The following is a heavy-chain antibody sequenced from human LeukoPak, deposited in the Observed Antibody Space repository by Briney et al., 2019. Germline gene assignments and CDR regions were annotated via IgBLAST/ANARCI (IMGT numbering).Heavy chain of an antibody. J-gene: IGHJ4*02. CDR3: AKAHDYGDYAGFDY. CDR2: ISWNSGNI. CDR1: GFNFDDYA. Sequence: PGRPLRLSCAASGFNFDDYAMHWDRQAPGKGLEWVSGISWNSGNIAYADSVKGRFTISRDSAKTSLYLQINNLRAEDTALYYCAKAHDYGDYAGFDYWGQGTLVSVSS. V-gene: IGHV3-9*01. D-gene: IGHD4-17*01.